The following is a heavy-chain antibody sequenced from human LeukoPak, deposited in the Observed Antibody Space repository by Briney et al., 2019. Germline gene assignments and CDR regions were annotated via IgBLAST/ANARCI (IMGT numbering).Heavy chain of an antibody. Sequence: ASVKVSCKASGYTFTSYYMHWVRQAPGQGLEWMGIINPSGGSTSYAQKFQGRVTMTRDTSTSTVYMELSSLRSGDTAVYYCARDGAGYYDYKYYFDYWGQGTLVTVSS. CDR2: INPSGGST. CDR1: GYTFTSYY. J-gene: IGHJ4*02. V-gene: IGHV1-46*01. D-gene: IGHD3-22*01. CDR3: ARDGAGYYDYKYYFDY.